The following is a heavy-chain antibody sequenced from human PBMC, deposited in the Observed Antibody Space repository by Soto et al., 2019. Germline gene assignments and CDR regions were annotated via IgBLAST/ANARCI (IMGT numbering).Heavy chain of an antibody. CDR2: IIPIFGTA. D-gene: IGHD3-10*01. CDR3: ARDYYDGSGSSTPPYYYYGMDV. Sequence: SVKVSCKASGGTFSSYAISWVRQAPGQGLEWMGGIIPIFGTANYAQKFQGRVTITAGESTSTAYMELSSLRSEDTAVYYCARDYYDGSGSSTPPYYYYGMDVWGQGTTVTVSS. CDR1: GGTFSSYA. V-gene: IGHV1-69*13. J-gene: IGHJ6*02.